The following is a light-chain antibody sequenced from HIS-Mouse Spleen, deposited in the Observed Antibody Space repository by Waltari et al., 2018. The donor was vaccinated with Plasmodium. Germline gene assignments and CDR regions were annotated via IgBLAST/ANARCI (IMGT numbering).Light chain of an antibody. J-gene: IGLJ2*01. CDR2: EGR. V-gene: IGLV2-23*01. Sequence: QSALTQPASVSGSPGQSIALACPGTSSDVGAYNLVPWYQQHPGKAPKLMIYEGRKRPSGVSNRFSGSKSGNTASLTISGLQAEDEADYYCCSYAGSRMVFGGGTKLTVL. CDR3: CSYAGSRMV. CDR1: SSDVGAYNL.